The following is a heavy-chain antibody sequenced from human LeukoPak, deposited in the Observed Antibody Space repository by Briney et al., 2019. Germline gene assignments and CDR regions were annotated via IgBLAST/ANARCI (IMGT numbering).Heavy chain of an antibody. Sequence: PSETLSLTCTVSGGSISSSNYYWGWIRQPPGKGLEWIGSIYYSGSTYYNPSLKSRVTISVDTSKNQFSLKLSSVTAADTAVYYCARRAGYGSGSYYNEGFHYWGQGTLVTVSS. CDR2: IYYSGST. V-gene: IGHV4-39*01. CDR1: GGSISSSNYY. D-gene: IGHD3-10*01. CDR3: ARRAGYGSGSYYNEGFHY. J-gene: IGHJ4*02.